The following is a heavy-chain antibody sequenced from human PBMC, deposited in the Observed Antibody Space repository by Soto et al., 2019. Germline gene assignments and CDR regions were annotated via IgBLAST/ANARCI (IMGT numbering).Heavy chain of an antibody. V-gene: IGHV3-20*04. CDR3: ARDLLPESMGRFNDAFDI. CDR1: GFTFDDYG. D-gene: IGHD2-15*01. CDR2: INWNGGST. Sequence: EVQLVESGGGVVRPGGSLRLSCAASGFTFDDYGMSWVRQAPGKGLEWVSGINWNGGSTGYADSVKGRFTISRDNAKNSLYLQMNSLRAEDTALYYCARDLLPESMGRFNDAFDIWGQGTMVTVSS. J-gene: IGHJ3*02.